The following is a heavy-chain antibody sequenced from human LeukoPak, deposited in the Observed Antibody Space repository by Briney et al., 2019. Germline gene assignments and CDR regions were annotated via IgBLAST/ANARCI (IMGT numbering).Heavy chain of an antibody. CDR2: IYYTGST. CDR3: ARDGGLSWFYY. CDR1: GGSVNTYY. V-gene: IGHV4-59*02. Sequence: SETLSLTCTVSGGSVNTYYWSWIRQPPGMPLEWIGCIYYTGSTNYNPSLKSRVTMSVDTSKNQISLKLSSVTAADTAVYYCARDGGLSWFYYWGQGTLVAVSS. D-gene: IGHD6-13*01. J-gene: IGHJ4*02.